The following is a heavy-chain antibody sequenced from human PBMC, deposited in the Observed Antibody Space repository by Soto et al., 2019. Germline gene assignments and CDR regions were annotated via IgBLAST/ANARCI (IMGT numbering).Heavy chain of an antibody. CDR1: GFTFTRYS. D-gene: IGHD2-2*01. CDR3: ARESEHFSLDFDY. V-gene: IGHV3-21*06. J-gene: IGHJ4*02. Sequence: EVQLVESGGGLVKPGGSLRLSCAASGFTFTRYSMNWVRQAPGKGLEWVSSISSTTNYIYYGDSMKGRFTISRDNAKNSLYLEMNSLRAEDTAVYYCARESEHFSLDFDYWGQGTLVTVAS. CDR2: ISSTTNYI.